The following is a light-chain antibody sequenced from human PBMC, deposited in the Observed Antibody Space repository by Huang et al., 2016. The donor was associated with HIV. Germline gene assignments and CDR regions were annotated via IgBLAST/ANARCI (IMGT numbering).Light chain of an antibody. Sequence: DIQMTQSPSSLSASIGDRVTITCRASQSISNFVNWYQQKPGRAPKLLIYAASSLQSGVPSRFSGSGSGTDFTLTISSLQPEDFATYYCQQSYSTHTFGQGTRLEIK. CDR1: QSISNF. J-gene: IGKJ2*01. V-gene: IGKV1-39*01. CDR2: AAS. CDR3: QQSYSTHT.